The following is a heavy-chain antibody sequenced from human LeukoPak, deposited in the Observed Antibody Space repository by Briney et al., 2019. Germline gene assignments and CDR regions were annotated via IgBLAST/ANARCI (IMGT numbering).Heavy chain of an antibody. CDR3: ARGGEYCSSTSCYAGGDWFDP. D-gene: IGHD2-2*01. CDR1: GGSFSGYY. V-gene: IGHV4-34*01. Sequence: KPSETLSXTCAVYGGSFSGYYWSWIRQPPGKGLEWIGEINHSGSTNYNPSLKSRVTISVDTSKNQFSLRLSSVTAADTAVYYCARGGEYCSSTSCYAGGDWFDPWGQGTLVTVSS. CDR2: INHSGST. J-gene: IGHJ5*02.